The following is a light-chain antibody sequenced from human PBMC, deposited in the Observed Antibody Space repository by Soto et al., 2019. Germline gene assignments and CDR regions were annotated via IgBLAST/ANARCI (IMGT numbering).Light chain of an antibody. V-gene: IGLV1-44*01. J-gene: IGLJ3*02. CDR2: RSD. Sequence: QSVLTQPPSASGTLGQRVTISCSGGNSNIGSNTVNWYQPLPGTAPKLLIYRSDQRPSGIPDRFSGSKYGTSASLDISGLQSEDEADYYCTAWDGSLDGRVFGGGTKLTVL. CDR1: NSNIGSNT. CDR3: TAWDGSLDGRV.